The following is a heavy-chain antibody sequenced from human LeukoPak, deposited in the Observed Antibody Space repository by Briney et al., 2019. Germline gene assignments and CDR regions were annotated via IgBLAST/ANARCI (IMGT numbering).Heavy chain of an antibody. D-gene: IGHD2-21*02. V-gene: IGHV3-30*02. Sequence: GGSLRLSCAASGFTFTSYGMHWVRQAPGKGLEWVTFIRYDGSNKYYADSVKGRFTISRDNSKNTLYLQMNSLRAEDTAVYYCARTVVVTAEHAFDVWGQGTMVTVSS. CDR1: GFTFTSYG. CDR3: ARTVVVTAEHAFDV. J-gene: IGHJ3*01. CDR2: IRYDGSNK.